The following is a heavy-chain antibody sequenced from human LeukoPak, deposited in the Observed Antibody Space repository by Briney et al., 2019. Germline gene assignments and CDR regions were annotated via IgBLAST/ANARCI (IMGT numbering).Heavy chain of an antibody. CDR2: ISSSSSYI. CDR3: ARVAEYSSSSNPFDY. CDR1: SFTFSNSW. Sequence: GGSLRLSCAASSFTFSNSWMTWVRRAPGRGLEWVSSISSSSSYIYYADSVKGRFTISRDNAKNSLYLQINSLRAEDTAVYYCARVAEYSSSSNPFDYWGQGTLVTVSS. D-gene: IGHD6-6*01. J-gene: IGHJ4*02. V-gene: IGHV3-21*01.